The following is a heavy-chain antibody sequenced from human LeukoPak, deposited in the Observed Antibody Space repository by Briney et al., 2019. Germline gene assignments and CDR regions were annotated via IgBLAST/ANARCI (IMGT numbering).Heavy chain of an antibody. J-gene: IGHJ4*02. D-gene: IGHD5-12*01. CDR3: ARDKGYGFDY. Sequence: GGSLRLSCAASGFTFSSYSMNWVRQAPGKGLEWVSYISSSTTIYYADSVKGRFSISRDNAKNSLYLQMNSLRDEDTAVYYCARDKGYGFDYWGQGTLVTVSS. V-gene: IGHV3-48*02. CDR1: GFTFSSYS. CDR2: ISSSTTI.